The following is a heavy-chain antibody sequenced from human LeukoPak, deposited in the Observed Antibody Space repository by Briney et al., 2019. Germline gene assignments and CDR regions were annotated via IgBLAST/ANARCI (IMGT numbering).Heavy chain of an antibody. V-gene: IGHV4-34*01. CDR3: ARGSSQIRNFDL. CDR2: INHSGST. J-gene: IGHJ2*01. Sequence: SETLSLTCAVYGGSFSGYYWSWIRQPPGKGLEWIGEINHSGSTNYNPSLKSRVTISVDTSKNQFSLKLSSVTAADTAVYYCARGSSQIRNFDLWGRGTLVTVSS. CDR1: GGSFSGYY.